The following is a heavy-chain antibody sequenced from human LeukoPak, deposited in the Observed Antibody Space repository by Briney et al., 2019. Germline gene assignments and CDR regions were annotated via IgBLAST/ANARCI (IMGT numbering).Heavy chain of an antibody. CDR2: ISSSSSYI. Sequence: PGGSLRLSCPASGFTFSSYSMNWVRQAPGKGLEWVSSISSSSSYIYYAESVKGRFTISRDNAKNSLYLLMNSLRAEDTAVYYCARQRYGSGIDYWGQGTLVTVSS. CDR3: ARQRYGSGIDY. D-gene: IGHD3-10*01. J-gene: IGHJ4*02. V-gene: IGHV3-21*01. CDR1: GFTFSSYS.